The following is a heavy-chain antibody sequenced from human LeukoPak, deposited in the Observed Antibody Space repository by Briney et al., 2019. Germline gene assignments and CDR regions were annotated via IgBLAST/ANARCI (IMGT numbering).Heavy chain of an antibody. CDR3: ARGYSGSYGRFDY. D-gene: IGHD1-26*01. Sequence: SETLSLTCAVSGGSISSGGYYWSWIRQHPGKGLEWIGYIYYSGSTYYNPSLKSRVTISVDTSKNQFSPKLSSVTAADTAVYYCARGYSGSYGRFDYWGQGTLATVSS. J-gene: IGHJ4*02. CDR2: IYYSGST. V-gene: IGHV4-31*11. CDR1: GGSISSGGYY.